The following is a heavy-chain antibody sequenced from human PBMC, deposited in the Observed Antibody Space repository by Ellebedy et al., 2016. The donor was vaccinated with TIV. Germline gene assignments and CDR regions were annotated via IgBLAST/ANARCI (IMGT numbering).Heavy chain of an antibody. Sequence: PSETLSLTCTVSGGSISRSSYYWGWFRQPPGKGLEWIGNIYYSGNTDYNPSLKSRVTISVDTSKNQFSLRLRSVTAADTAFYYCARNPPTYNWVDSWGQGTLVTVSS. J-gene: IGHJ5*01. CDR1: GGSISRSSYY. CDR2: IYYSGNT. CDR3: ARNPPTYNWVDS. V-gene: IGHV4-39*01.